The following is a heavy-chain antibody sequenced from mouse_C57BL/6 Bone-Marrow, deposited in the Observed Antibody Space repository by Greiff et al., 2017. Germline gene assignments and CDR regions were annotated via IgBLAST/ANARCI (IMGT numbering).Heavy chain of an antibody. CDR1: GYTFTSYW. D-gene: IGHD2-2*01. J-gene: IGHJ3*01. Sequence: QVQLKESGAELVKPGASVKMSCKASGYTFTSYWITWVKQRPGQGLEWIGDIYPGSGSTNYNEKFKSKATLTVDTSSSTAYMQLSSLTSEDSAVYYCARWHGYWFAYWGQGTLVTVSA. CDR2: IYPGSGST. V-gene: IGHV1-55*01. CDR3: ARWHGYWFAY.